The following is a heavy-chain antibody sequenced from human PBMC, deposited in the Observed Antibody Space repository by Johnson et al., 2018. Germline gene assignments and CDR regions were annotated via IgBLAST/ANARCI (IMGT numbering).Heavy chain of an antibody. Sequence: QVQLVQSGGGVVQPGRSLRLSCAASGFTFSSYGMHWVRQAPGKGLEWVAVISYDGSNKYYADSVKGRFTFSRDNSKNTLYLQMSSLRAEDTAVYYCARASMVRGVIYYYYYMDVWGKGTTVTVSS. V-gene: IGHV3-30*03. CDR2: ISYDGSNK. J-gene: IGHJ6*03. CDR3: ARASMVRGVIYYYYYMDV. CDR1: GFTFSSYG. D-gene: IGHD3-10*01.